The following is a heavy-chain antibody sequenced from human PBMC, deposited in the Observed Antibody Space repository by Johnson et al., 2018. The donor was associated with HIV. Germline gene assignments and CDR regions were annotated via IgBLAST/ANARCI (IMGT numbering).Heavy chain of an antibody. V-gene: IGHV3-66*01. CDR2: IYSGDST. J-gene: IGHJ3*02. D-gene: IGHD4-17*01. Sequence: EQLVESGGGLVQPGGSLRLSCAASGFTVSSNYMSWVRQAPGKGLEWVSVIYSGDSTYYADSVKGRSTISRDNSKNTLCLQMNSLRAEDTAVYYCARMATTVSHHDVFDIWGQGTMVTVSS. CDR3: ARMATTVSHHDVFDI. CDR1: GFTVSSNY.